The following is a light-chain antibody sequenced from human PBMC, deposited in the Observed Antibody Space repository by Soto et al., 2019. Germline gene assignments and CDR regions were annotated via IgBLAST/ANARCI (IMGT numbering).Light chain of an antibody. V-gene: IGKV3-20*01. CDR3: QHLSA. CDR1: QSLSSSH. CDR2: DAS. Sequence: EIVLTQSPGTLSLSPGERASLSCRASQSLSSSHLIWYQQKPGQAPRLLIYDASSRATGISDRFSGGGSGTDFTRTISRLEPEDFAVYYCQHLSAFGQGTKVEIK. J-gene: IGKJ1*01.